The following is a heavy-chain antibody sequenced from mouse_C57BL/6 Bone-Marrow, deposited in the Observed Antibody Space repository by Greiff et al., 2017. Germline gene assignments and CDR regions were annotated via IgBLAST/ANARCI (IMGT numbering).Heavy chain of an antibody. Sequence: VQLQQPGAELVMPGASVKLSCKASGYTFTSYWMHWVKQRPGQGLEWIGEIDPSDSYTNYNQKFKGKSTLTVDKSSSTADMHLSSLTAEDSAFYYCAREGPYYYGSSWFAYWGQGTLVTVSA. D-gene: IGHD1-1*01. CDR2: IDPSDSYT. V-gene: IGHV1-69*01. J-gene: IGHJ3*01. CDR1: GYTFTSYW. CDR3: AREGPYYYGSSWFAY.